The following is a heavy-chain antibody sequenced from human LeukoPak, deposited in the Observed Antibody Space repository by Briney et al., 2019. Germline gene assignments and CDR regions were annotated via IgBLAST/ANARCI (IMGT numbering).Heavy chain of an antibody. V-gene: IGHV4-61*09. D-gene: IGHD3-3*01. CDR3: ARLRTDY. Sequence: SETLSLTCTVSGASINSGSYYWSWIRQPAGKGLEFIGHFYSSGSTNYNPSLKSRVSISVDTSKNQFSLKLSSVTAADTAVYYCARLRTDYWGQGTLVTVSS. CDR2: FYSSGST. CDR1: GASINSGSYY. J-gene: IGHJ4*02.